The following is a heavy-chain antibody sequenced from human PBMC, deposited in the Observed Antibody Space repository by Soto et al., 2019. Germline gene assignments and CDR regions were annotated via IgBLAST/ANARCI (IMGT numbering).Heavy chain of an antibody. CDR1: RGSVSSQTHF. CDR2: KYYSGIS. J-gene: IGHJ4*01. CDR3: LREDMSGTYYFDA. Sequence: QVQLQESGPGLLKPSETLTLTCTVTRGSVSSQTHFWTWIRQPPGKGLEWIGYKYYSGISNYNPSLLSRVPIAVDTAKNEFSLRLTSVTAAATAVYYCLREDMSGTYYFDAWGHGALVTVSS. V-gene: IGHV4-61*01. D-gene: IGHD1-26*01.